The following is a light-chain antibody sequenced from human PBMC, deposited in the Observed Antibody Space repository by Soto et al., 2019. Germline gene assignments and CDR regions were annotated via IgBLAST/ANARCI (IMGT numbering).Light chain of an antibody. CDR1: QSVSSY. J-gene: IGKJ2*01. CDR2: DAS. Sequence: EIVLTQSPATLPLSPGERATLSCRASQSVSSYLAWYQQKPGQAPRLLIYDASNRATGIPARFSGSGSGTDFTLTISSLEPDDFAVYYCQQRSNWYTFGEGTKLEIK. CDR3: QQRSNWYT. V-gene: IGKV3-11*01.